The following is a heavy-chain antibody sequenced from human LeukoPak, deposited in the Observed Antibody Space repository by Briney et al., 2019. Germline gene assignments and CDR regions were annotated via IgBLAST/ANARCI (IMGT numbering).Heavy chain of an antibody. CDR1: GGSISSSSYY. V-gene: IGHV4-39*01. J-gene: IGHJ5*02. CDR2: IYYSGST. Sequence: SETLSLTCTVSGGSISSSSYYWGWIRQPPWKGLEWIGSIYYSGSTYYNPSLKSRVTISVDTSKNQFSLKLSSVTAADTAVYYCARRALTNWFDPWGQGTLVTVSS. CDR3: ARRALTNWFDP. D-gene: IGHD4/OR15-4a*01.